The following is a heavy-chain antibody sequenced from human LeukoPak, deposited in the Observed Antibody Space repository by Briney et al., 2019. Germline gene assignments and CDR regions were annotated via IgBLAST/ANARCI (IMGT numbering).Heavy chain of an antibody. CDR1: GGSIGSYY. V-gene: IGHV4-59*01. CDR2: IYYSGST. D-gene: IGHD3-10*01. Sequence: SSETLSLTCTVSGGSIGSYYWSWIRQPPGKGLEWIGYIYYSGSTNYNPSLKSRVTISVDTSKNQFSLKLSSVTAADTAVYYCARRGPRITMVRGVTRFDYWGQGTLVTVSS. J-gene: IGHJ4*02. CDR3: ARRGPRITMVRGVTRFDY.